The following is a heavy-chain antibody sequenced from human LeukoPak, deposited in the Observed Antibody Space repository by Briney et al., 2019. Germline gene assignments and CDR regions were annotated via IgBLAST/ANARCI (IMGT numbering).Heavy chain of an antibody. CDR1: GVSISSSSYY. V-gene: IGHV4-39*07. CDR3: ARRKVRGVIIDY. J-gene: IGHJ4*02. CDR2: INHSGST. Sequence: SETLSLTCTVSGVSISSSSYYWGWIRQPPGKGLEWIGEINHSGSTNYNPSLKSRVTISVDTSKNQFSLKLSSVTAADTAVYYCARRKVRGVIIDYWGQGTLVTVSS. D-gene: IGHD3-10*01.